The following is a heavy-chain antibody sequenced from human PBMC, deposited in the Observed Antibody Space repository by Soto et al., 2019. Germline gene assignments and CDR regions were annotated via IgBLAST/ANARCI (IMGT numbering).Heavy chain of an antibody. CDR2: ISWNSGSI. V-gene: IGHV3-9*01. Sequence: EVQLVESGGGLVQPGRSLRLSCAASGFTFDDYAMHWVRQAPGKGLEWVSGISWNSGSIGYADSVKGRFTISRDNAKNSLYLQMNSLRAEDTALYYCASDAFDIWGQGTMVTVSS. CDR3: ASDAFDI. CDR1: GFTFDDYA. J-gene: IGHJ3*02.